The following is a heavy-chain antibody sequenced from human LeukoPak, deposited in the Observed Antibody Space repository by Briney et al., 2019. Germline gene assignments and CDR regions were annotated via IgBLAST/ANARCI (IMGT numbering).Heavy chain of an antibody. CDR1: GYTFSSYA. CDR3: AVLRLDRVH. CDR2: ISHSARST. D-gene: IGHD4/OR15-4a*01. V-gene: IGHV3-23*01. J-gene: IGHJ4*02. Sequence: QPGGSLRLSCAASGYTFSSYAMSWVRQAPGKGRDCLSPISHSARSTYYAHSLKGLFTISRDNSKNTLYLQMNSLIAEDTAVYYCAVLRLDRVHWGQGTLVTVSS.